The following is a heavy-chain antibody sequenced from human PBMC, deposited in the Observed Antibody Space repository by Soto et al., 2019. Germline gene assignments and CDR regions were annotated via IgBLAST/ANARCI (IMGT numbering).Heavy chain of an antibody. CDR2: IVVGSGNT. Sequence: GASVKVSCKASGFTFTSSAVQWVRQARGQRLEWIGWIVVGSGNTNYAQKFQERVTITRDMSTSTAYMELSSLRSEDTAVYYCAATCYYFWSGLHRRGYYGMDVWGQGTTVTV. CDR3: AATCYYFWSGLHRRGYYGMDV. J-gene: IGHJ6*02. CDR1: GFTFTSSA. V-gene: IGHV1-58*01. D-gene: IGHD3-3*01.